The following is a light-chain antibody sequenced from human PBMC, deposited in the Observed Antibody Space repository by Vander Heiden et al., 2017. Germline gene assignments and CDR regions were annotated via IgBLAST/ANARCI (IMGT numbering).Light chain of an antibody. CDR2: SNN. J-gene: IGLJ2*01. CDR3: ATWDDSLDGWV. V-gene: IGLV1-44*01. CDR1: SSTIGSNT. Sequence: QSVLTQPPSASGTPGPRVTISYSGSSSTIGSNTVNWYQQLPGTAPKLLIYSNNHRPSGVPDRFSGSKSATSASLAISGLQSEDEADYYCATWDDSLDGWVFGGGTKLTVL.